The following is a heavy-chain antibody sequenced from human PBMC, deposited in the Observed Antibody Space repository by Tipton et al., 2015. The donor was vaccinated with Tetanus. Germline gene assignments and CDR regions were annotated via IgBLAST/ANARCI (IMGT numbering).Heavy chain of an antibody. Sequence: TLSLTCAVYGGSFSGYYWSWIRQPPGKGLEWIGEINHSGSTNYNPSLKSRVTISVDTSKNQFSLKLSSVTAADTAVYYCARGQAAGFTVGHYYYYYGMDVWGQGTTVTVSS. CDR3: ARGQAAGFTVGHYYYYYGMDV. D-gene: IGHD6-13*01. J-gene: IGHJ6*02. CDR2: INHSGST. CDR1: GGSFSGYY. V-gene: IGHV4-34*01.